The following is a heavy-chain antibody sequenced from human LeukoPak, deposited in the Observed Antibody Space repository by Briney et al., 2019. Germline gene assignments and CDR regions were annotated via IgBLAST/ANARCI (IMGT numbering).Heavy chain of an antibody. D-gene: IGHD3-10*01. CDR2: INPSGGST. J-gene: IGHJ4*02. CDR3: AREVAHLYGSGSPIDY. V-gene: IGHV1-46*03. CDR1: GYTFTSYY. Sequence: ASVKVSCKASGYTFTSYYMHWVRQALGQGLGWMGIINPSGGSTSYAQKFQGRVTMTRDTSTSTVYMELSSLRSEDTAVYYCAREVAHLYGSGSPIDYWGQGTLVTVSS.